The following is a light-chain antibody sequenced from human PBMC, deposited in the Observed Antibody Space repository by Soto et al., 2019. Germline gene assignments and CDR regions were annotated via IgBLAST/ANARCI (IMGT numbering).Light chain of an antibody. V-gene: IGKV3-20*01. J-gene: IGKJ4*01. CDR1: QSATSNY. CDR2: GAS. CDR3: HQYGSSPLT. Sequence: EIVLTQSPGTLSLSPGERATLSCRASQSATSNYLAWYQQKPGQAPRLLIYGASSRATGIPDRFSGSGSGIDFALTISRLEPEDFAMNYCHQYGSSPLTFGGGTKVEIK.